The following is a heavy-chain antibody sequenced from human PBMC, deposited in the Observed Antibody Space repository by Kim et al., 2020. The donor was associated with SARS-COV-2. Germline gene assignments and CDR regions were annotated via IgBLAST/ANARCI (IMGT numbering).Heavy chain of an antibody. V-gene: IGHV4-39*01. CDR1: GGSISSSSYY. CDR2: IYYSGST. D-gene: IGHD6-25*01. J-gene: IGHJ5*02. Sequence: SETLSLTCTVSGGSISSSSYYWGWIRQPPGKGLEWIGSIYYSGSTYYNTSLESRDTISVDTSKNQFSLKLSSVTAADTAVYYCARTWYSSGSWFDPWGQGTLVTVAS. CDR3: ARTWYSSGSWFDP.